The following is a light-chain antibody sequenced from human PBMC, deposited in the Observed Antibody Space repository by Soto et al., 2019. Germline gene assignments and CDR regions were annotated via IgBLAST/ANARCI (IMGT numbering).Light chain of an antibody. CDR1: SSDIGDYNY. CDR3: CSYAAGDSFK. Sequence: QSALTQPRSVSGSPGQSVTISCTGTSSDIGDYNYVSWHQQHPGKAPKLVIYDVIQRPSGVPDRFSASKSGNTASLIISGLQAEDEADYYCCSYAAGDSFKFGGGTKLTVL. CDR2: DVI. J-gene: IGLJ2*01. V-gene: IGLV2-11*01.